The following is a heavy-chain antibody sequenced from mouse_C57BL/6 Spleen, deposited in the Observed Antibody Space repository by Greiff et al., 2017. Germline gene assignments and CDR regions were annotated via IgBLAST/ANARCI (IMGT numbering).Heavy chain of an antibody. J-gene: IGHJ1*03. D-gene: IGHD1-1*01. V-gene: IGHV1-5*01. Sequence: VQLQQSGTVLARPGASVKMSCKTSGYTFTSYWMHWVKQRPGQGLEWIGAIYPGNSDTSYNQKFKGKAKLTAVTSASTAYMELSSLTTEDSAVYYCTRSYYGSSMGFEVWGTGTTVTVSS. CDR1: GYTFTSYW. CDR2: IYPGNSDT. CDR3: TRSYYGSSMGFEV.